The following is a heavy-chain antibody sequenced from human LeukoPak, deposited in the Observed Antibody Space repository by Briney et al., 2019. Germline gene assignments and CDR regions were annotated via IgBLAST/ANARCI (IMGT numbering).Heavy chain of an antibody. Sequence: PGGSLRLSCAASGFTFSSFAMSWVRQAPGKGLEWVSTVSSAGGTTYYADSVKGRFTISRDNSKNTLYLQMNSLRAEDAAIYYCVREYYYFDYWGQGTLVTVSS. V-gene: IGHV3-23*01. CDR1: GFTFSSFA. J-gene: IGHJ4*02. CDR2: VSSAGGTT. D-gene: IGHD2/OR15-2a*01. CDR3: VREYYYFDY.